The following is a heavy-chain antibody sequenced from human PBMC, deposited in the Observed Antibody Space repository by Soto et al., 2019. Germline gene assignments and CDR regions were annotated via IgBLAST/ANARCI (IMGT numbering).Heavy chain of an antibody. Sequence: EVQLVESGGGLVRPGGSLRLSCAASGLAFRSFLMSWVRQAPGGGLEWVANINQDGRDTYYSDSVRDRFTISRDNAANALFLHRNSLGAEDTAVYYCATYHEDEGEAYRHRYWGQGTLVTVSS. CDR3: ATYHEDEGEAYRHRY. V-gene: IGHV3-7*01. D-gene: IGHD3-16*02. CDR2: INQDGRDT. CDR1: GLAFRSFL. J-gene: IGHJ4*02.